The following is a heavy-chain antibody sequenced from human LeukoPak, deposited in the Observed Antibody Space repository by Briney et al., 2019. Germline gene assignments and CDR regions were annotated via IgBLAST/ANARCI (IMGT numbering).Heavy chain of an antibody. CDR1: SGSIFSSNW. V-gene: IGHV4-4*02. CDR3: ARRSRGSGWYRFDY. CDR2: INHSGST. D-gene: IGHD6-19*01. J-gene: IGHJ4*02. Sequence: SETLSLTCTVSSGSIFSSNWWSWVRQPPGKGLEWIWEINHSGSTNYNPSLKSRVTISVDTSKNQFSLKLSSVTAADTAVYYCARRSRGSGWYRFDYWGQGTLVTVSS.